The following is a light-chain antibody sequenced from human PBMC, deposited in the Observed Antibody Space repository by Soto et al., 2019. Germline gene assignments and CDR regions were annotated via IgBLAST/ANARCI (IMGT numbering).Light chain of an antibody. CDR3: QQRSNWPPYT. CDR1: QSVSSY. CDR2: DAS. Sequence: EIVLTQSPATLSLSPGERATLSCRASQSVSSYLAWYQQKPGQAPRLLIYDASNRATGIPARFSGSGSGTAVTLTISSREPEDFAVYYCQQRSNWPPYTFGQGTKLEIK. V-gene: IGKV3-11*01. J-gene: IGKJ2*01.